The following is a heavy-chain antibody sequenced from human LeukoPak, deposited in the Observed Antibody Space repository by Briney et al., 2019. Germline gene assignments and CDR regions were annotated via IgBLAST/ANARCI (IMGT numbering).Heavy chain of an antibody. CDR1: GDTFSSYA. CDR3: ARRPSGYDFVGHFDY. V-gene: IGHV1-69*13. D-gene: IGHD5-12*01. CDR2: IIPIFGTA. Sequence: SVKVSCKASGDTFSSYAISWVRQAPGQGLEWMGGIIPIFGTANYAQKFQGRVTITADESTSTAYMELSSLRSEDTAVYYCARRPSGYDFVGHFDYWGQGTLVTVSS. J-gene: IGHJ4*02.